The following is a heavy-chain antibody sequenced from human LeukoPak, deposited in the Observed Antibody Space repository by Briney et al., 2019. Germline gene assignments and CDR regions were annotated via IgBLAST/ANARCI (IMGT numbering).Heavy chain of an antibody. CDR1: GGSISSYY. CDR3: ARHSFGVVTGFDY. CDR2: IYYSGST. Sequence: SETLSLTCTVSGGSISSYYWSWIRQPPGKGLEWIGSIYYSGSTYYNPSLKSRVTISVDTSKNQFSLKLSSVTAADTAVYYCARHSFGVVTGFDYWGQGTLVTVSS. V-gene: IGHV4-59*05. D-gene: IGHD3-3*01. J-gene: IGHJ4*02.